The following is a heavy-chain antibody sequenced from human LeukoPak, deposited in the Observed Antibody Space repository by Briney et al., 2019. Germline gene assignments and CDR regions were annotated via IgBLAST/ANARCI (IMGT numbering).Heavy chain of an antibody. V-gene: IGHV4-61*09. Sequence: SETLSLTCTVSGGSIGSGSYYWGWIRQPAGKGLEWIGHIYSSGSTSYNPSLQSRVTISVDTSKHQFSLEVTSVTAADTAVYYCARAGGSVGWYGTIDYWGQGTLVTASS. D-gene: IGHD6-19*01. CDR2: IYSSGST. CDR3: ARAGGSVGWYGTIDY. CDR1: GGSIGSGSYY. J-gene: IGHJ4*02.